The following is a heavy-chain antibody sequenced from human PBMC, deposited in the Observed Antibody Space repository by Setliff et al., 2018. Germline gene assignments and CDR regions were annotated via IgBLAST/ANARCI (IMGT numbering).Heavy chain of an antibody. J-gene: IGHJ5*01. V-gene: IGHV3-7*03. Sequence: GGSLRLSCVVSGFTFSSRWMGWVRQAPGKGLEWVANLKYDGSESFYVDSVKGRFTISRDNAKNSLYLQMNSLRVEDTAVYYCASRTTGPGGWFDYWGQGALVTVSS. CDR3: ASRTTGPGGWFDY. CDR2: LKYDGSES. CDR1: GFTFSSRW. D-gene: IGHD1-1*01.